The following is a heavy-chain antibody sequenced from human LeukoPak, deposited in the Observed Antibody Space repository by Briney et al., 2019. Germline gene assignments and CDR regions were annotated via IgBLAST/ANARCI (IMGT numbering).Heavy chain of an antibody. CDR3: ARDYYPRLVGTINSTYYGMDV. CDR2: IKDDGSEE. J-gene: IGHJ6*02. V-gene: IGHV3-7*01. Sequence: GGSLRLSCAVSGLTFSSSWMDWVRQAPGKGLEWVANIKDDGSEEYYVDSVKGRFTISRDNSKNTLYLQMNSLRAEDTAVYYCARDYYPRLVGTINSTYYGMDVWGQGTTVTVSS. D-gene: IGHD3-10*01. CDR1: GLTFSSSW.